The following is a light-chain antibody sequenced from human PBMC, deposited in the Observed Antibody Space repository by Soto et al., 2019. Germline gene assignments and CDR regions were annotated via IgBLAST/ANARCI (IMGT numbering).Light chain of an antibody. CDR3: QQYGSSPQGT. V-gene: IGKV3-20*01. CDR2: GAS. CDR1: QSVSSN. J-gene: IGKJ1*01. Sequence: EVVLTQSPATLSLSPGERATLSCRASQSVSSNLAWYQQKPGQAPRLLIYGASSRATGIPDRFSGSGSGTDFTLTISRLEPEDFAVYYCQQYGSSPQGTFGQGTKVDIK.